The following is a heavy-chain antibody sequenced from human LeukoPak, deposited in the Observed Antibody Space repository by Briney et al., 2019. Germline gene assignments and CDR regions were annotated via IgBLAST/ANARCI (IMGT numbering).Heavy chain of an antibody. CDR1: GFTFSSYA. J-gene: IGHJ4*02. CDR3: VRAGEMATALFDY. D-gene: IGHD5-24*01. Sequence: GRSLRLYCAASGFTFSSYAMHWVRQAPGKGLVWVSRINSDGSSTSYADSVKGRSTISRDNAKNTLYLQMNSLRAEDTAVYYCVRAGEMATALFDYWGQGTLVTVSS. V-gene: IGHV3-74*01. CDR2: INSDGSST.